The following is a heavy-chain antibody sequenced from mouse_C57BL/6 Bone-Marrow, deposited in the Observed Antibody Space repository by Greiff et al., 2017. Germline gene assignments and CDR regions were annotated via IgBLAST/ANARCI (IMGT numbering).Heavy chain of an antibody. V-gene: IGHV1-52*01. J-gene: IGHJ1*03. CDR1: GYTFTSYW. CDR3: ARRGDSNYGWYFYV. CDR2: IDPSDSET. Sequence: QVQLQQPGAELVRPGSSVKLSCKASGYTFTSYWMHWVKQRPIQGLEWIGNIDPSDSETHYNQKFKDKATLTVDKYSSTAYMQLISLTSADSAVYYCARRGDSNYGWYFYVWGTGATVTVSS. D-gene: IGHD2-5*01.